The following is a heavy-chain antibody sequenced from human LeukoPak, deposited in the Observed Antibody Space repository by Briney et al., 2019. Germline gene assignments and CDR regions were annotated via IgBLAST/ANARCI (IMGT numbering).Heavy chain of an antibody. Sequence: GRSLRLSCAASGFTFSSYAMHWVRQAPGKGLEWVVVISYDGSNKYYADSVKGRFTNSRDNSKNTLYLQMNSLRAEDTAVYYCARKQGVEYQLLFEDAFDIWGQGTMVTVSS. CDR2: ISYDGSNK. CDR3: ARKQGVEYQLLFEDAFDI. J-gene: IGHJ3*02. D-gene: IGHD2-2*01. V-gene: IGHV3-30-3*01. CDR1: GFTFSSYA.